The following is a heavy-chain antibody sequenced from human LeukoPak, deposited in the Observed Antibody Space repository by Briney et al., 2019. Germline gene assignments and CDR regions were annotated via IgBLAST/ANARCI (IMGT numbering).Heavy chain of an antibody. J-gene: IGHJ3*02. CDR3: ARQYTCDI. CDR1: GGSINTYY. CDR2: IYYTGST. D-gene: IGHD5-12*01. Sequence: SETLSLTCTVSGGSINTYYWSWLRQPRGKELEWIAYIYYTGSTTNYNPSLKSRVTISVDTSKNQFSLKLTSVTAADTAVYYCARQYTCDIWGRGTMVSVSS. V-gene: IGHV4-59*08.